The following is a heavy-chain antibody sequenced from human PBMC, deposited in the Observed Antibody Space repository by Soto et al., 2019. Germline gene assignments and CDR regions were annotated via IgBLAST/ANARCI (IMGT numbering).Heavy chain of an antibody. CDR3: AKVYSAYTSYYHDSSGYLFDY. J-gene: IGHJ4*02. D-gene: IGHD3-22*01. CDR1: GFTFSSYA. Sequence: GGSLRLSCAASGFTFSSYAMSWVRQAPGKGLEWVSAISGSGGSTYYADSVKGRFTISRDNSKNTLYLQMNSLRAEDTAVYYCAKVYSAYTSYYHDSSGYLFDYWGQGTLVTVSS. CDR2: ISGSGGST. V-gene: IGHV3-23*01.